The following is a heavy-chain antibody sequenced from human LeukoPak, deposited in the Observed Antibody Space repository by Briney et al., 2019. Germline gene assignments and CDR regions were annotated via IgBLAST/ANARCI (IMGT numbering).Heavy chain of an antibody. J-gene: IGHJ3*02. CDR1: GYTFTGYY. V-gene: IGHV1-2*06. CDR2: INPNSGGT. Sequence: ASVKVSCKASGYTFTGYYIHWVRQAPGQGLEWMGRINPNSGGTNYAQKFQGRVTMTRDTSISTAYMELSRLRSDDTAVYYCASVSYSGSPHVGAFDIWGQGTMVTVSS. D-gene: IGHD1-26*01. CDR3: ASVSYSGSPHVGAFDI.